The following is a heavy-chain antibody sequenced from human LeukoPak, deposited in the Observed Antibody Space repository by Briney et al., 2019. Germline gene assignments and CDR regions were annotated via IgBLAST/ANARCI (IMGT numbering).Heavy chain of an antibody. CDR3: AISGGYWAWAH. CDR2: ISVSGNT. J-gene: IGHJ4*02. Sequence: GGSLRLSCAASGFTLSSYAMSWVRQGPGKGLEWVSAISVSGNTYHADSVKGRFTISRDSYKNTLYLQMNSLRADDTAVYYCAISGGYWAWAHWGQGTLVTVSS. CDR1: GFTLSSYA. V-gene: IGHV3-23*01. D-gene: IGHD1-26*01.